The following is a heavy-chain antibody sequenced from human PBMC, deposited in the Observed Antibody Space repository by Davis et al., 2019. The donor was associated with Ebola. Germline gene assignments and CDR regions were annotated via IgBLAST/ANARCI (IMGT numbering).Heavy chain of an antibody. CDR3: AREHSPESEDGMDV. CDR2: ILYDGSDK. J-gene: IGHJ6*02. Sequence: GESLKISCAASGFILSNYAMHWVRQAPGKGLEWVAVILYDGSDKYHADSVKGRFTISRDNSKNTVWLQMNSLSAEDTAVYYCAREHSPESEDGMDVWGQGTTVSVSS. V-gene: IGHV3-30*04. CDR1: GFILSNYA.